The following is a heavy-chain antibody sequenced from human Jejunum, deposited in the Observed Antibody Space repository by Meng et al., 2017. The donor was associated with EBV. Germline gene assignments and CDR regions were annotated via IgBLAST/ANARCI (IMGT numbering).Heavy chain of an antibody. V-gene: IGHV7-4-1*02. CDR3: ARYSGSYSLAN. CDR1: GYTFTDYA. J-gene: IGHJ4*02. D-gene: IGHD3-10*01. Sequence: VQLVQSGAELKKPGASVGLSCKASGYTFTDYAIIWVRQAPGQGLEWMGWINTANGNPTYAQAFTGRFVFSLDTSVNTAFLQISDLKAEDSALYYCARYSGSYSLANWGQGTLVTVSS. CDR2: INTANGNP.